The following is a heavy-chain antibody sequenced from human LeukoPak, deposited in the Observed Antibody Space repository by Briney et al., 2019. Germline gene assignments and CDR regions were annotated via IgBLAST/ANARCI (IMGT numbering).Heavy chain of an antibody. D-gene: IGHD6-19*01. CDR3: ARYYSHTSAWSEGGLDQ. CDR1: GFTFSSYW. J-gene: IGHJ4*02. V-gene: IGHV3-7*01. CDR2: IKEDGSEK. Sequence: GGSLRLSCAASGFTFSSYWMSWVRQAPGKGLEWVANIKEDGSEKYYVDSMKGRFTISRDNAKNSLYLQMNSLGAEDTAVYYCARYYSHTSAWSEGGLDQWGQGTLVTVSS.